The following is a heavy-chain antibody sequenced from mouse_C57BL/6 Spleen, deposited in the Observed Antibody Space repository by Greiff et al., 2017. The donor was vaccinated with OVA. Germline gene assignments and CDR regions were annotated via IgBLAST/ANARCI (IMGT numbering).Heavy chain of an antibody. D-gene: IGHD4-1*01. CDR3: ARRNWVYWYFDV. CDR2: IHPNSGST. J-gene: IGHJ1*03. Sequence: QVQLQQPGAELVKPGASVKLSCKASGYTFTSYWMHWVKQRPGQGLEWIGMIHPNSGSTNYNEKFKSKATLTVDKSSSTAYMQLSSLTSEDSAVYYCARRNWVYWYFDVWGTGTTVTVSS. V-gene: IGHV1-64*01. CDR1: GYTFTSYW.